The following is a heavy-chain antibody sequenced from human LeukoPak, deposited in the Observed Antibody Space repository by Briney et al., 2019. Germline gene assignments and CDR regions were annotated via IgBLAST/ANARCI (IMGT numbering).Heavy chain of an antibody. J-gene: IGHJ4*02. V-gene: IGHV4-38-2*02. CDR3: AGDLDTAMAVAY. D-gene: IGHD5-18*01. CDR1: GYSISSGYY. Sequence: SETLSLTCAVSGYSISSGYYWGWIRQPPGKGLEWIGSIYHSGSTYYNPSLKSRVTISVDTSKNQFSLKLSSVTAADTAVYYCAGDLDTAMAVAYWGQGTLVTVSS. CDR2: IYHSGST.